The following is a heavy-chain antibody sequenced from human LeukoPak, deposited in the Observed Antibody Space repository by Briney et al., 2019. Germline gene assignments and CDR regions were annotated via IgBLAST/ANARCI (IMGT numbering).Heavy chain of an antibody. D-gene: IGHD3-9*01. V-gene: IGHV4-34*01. CDR1: GGSFSGYY. J-gene: IGHJ4*02. Sequence: SETLSLTCAVYGGSFSGYYWSWIRQPPGKGLEWIGYIYHSGSTYYNPSLKSRVTISVDRSKNQFSLKLSSVTAADTAVYYCARASLRYFDWLPDGGYFDYWGQGTLVTVSS. CDR2: IYHSGST. CDR3: ARASLRYFDWLPDGGYFDY.